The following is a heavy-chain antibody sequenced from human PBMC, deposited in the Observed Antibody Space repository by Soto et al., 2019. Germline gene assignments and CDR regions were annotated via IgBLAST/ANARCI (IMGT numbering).Heavy chain of an antibody. D-gene: IGHD6-13*01. Sequence: GGSLRLSCAASGCTFIGKSMHWVLQAPGKGLEWVALVSPDGSQTFYADSVRGRFTISRDNAKNTLYLQMNSLRAEDTAVYYWVRGPAGQLGNWFDPWGQGTLVTVAS. CDR3: VRGPAGQLGNWFDP. V-gene: IGHV3-30-3*01. J-gene: IGHJ5*02. CDR2: VSPDGSQT. CDR1: GCTFIGKS.